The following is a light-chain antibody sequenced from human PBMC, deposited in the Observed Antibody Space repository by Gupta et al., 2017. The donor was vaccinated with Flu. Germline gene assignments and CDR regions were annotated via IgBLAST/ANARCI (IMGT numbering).Light chain of an antibody. CDR2: DAS. Sequence: SPATLSWSPGERATLSCMASQSVSNYLAWYQQKPGQPPRLLIYDASIRATGTPARFSCSGSETDFTLTSSSLDPEDFAVYYCQQRRTWLTFGEGTKVEIK. V-gene: IGKV3-11*01. CDR1: QSVSNY. J-gene: IGKJ4*01. CDR3: QQRRTWLT.